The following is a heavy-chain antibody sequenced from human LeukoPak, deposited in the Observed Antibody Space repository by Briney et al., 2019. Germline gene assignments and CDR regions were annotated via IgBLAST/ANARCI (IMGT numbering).Heavy chain of an antibody. CDR3: ASHPYSGSYLLPFDI. Sequence: PSETLSLTCVVSGGSISPYYWSWIRQPPGKGLEWIGYIYYSGSTYYNPSLKSRVTISVDTSKNQFSLKLSSVTAADTAVYYCASHPYSGSYLLPFDIWGQGTMVTVSS. CDR1: GGSISPYY. CDR2: IYYSGST. J-gene: IGHJ3*02. V-gene: IGHV4-30-4*08. D-gene: IGHD1-26*01.